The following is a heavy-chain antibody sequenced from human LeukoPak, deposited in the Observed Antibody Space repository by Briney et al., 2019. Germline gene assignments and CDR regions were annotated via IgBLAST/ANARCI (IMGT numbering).Heavy chain of an antibody. J-gene: IGHJ5*02. CDR3: ARYTGTDSGRWLDP. D-gene: IGHD1-26*01. CDR2: IYSSGSA. CDR1: GGSIINHY. Sequence: PSETLSLTCTVSGGSIINHYWSWIRQPAGKGLEWIGRIYSSGSANYSPSLKSRVTISLDTPKNEFSLKLSSVTAADTAVYYCARYTGTDSGRWLDPWSQGTLVTVSS. V-gene: IGHV4-4*07.